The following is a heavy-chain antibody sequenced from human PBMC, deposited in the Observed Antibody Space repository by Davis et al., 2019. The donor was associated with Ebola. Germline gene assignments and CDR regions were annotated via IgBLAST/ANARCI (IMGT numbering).Heavy chain of an antibody. CDR2: ISGNGGST. CDR1: GFTFSSYA. J-gene: IGHJ4*02. Sequence: GESLKISCAASGFTFSSYAMSWVRQAPGKGLEWVSGISGNGGSTYYADSVKGRFTISRDNSKNTLYLQMNSLRAEDTALYYCAKGGQWLRYFDYWGQGTLVTVSS. V-gene: IGHV3-23*01. D-gene: IGHD6-19*01. CDR3: AKGGQWLRYFDY.